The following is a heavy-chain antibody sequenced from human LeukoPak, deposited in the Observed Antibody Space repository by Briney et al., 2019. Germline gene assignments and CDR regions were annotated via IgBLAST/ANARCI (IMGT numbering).Heavy chain of an antibody. Sequence: SETLSLTCAVSGGSISSGGYSWSWIRQPPGKGLEWIGYIYYSGSTYYNPSLKSRVTISVDTSKNQFSLKLSSVTAADTAVYYCAGYSSGFPLRGPIDYWGQGTLVTVSS. CDR2: IYYSGST. D-gene: IGHD6-19*01. CDR1: GGSISSGGYS. J-gene: IGHJ4*02. V-gene: IGHV4-30-4*07. CDR3: AGYSSGFPLRGPIDY.